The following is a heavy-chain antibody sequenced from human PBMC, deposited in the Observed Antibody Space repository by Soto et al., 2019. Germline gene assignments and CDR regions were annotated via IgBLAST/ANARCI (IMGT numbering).Heavy chain of an antibody. CDR3: AIVRFGQWGYAMDV. V-gene: IGHV3-11*01. D-gene: IGHD3-10*01. CDR1: GITFSDCY. J-gene: IGHJ6*02. Sequence: QVHLVESGGGLVKPGGSLRLSCAASGITFSDCYMNLIRQAPGKGLEWVSYMSSSGNKINYEGSVWGRFTVSRDNAKNALYLQMNSLRAEDTAIYYCAIVRFGQWGYAMDVWGQGTTVTVSS. CDR2: MSSSGNKI.